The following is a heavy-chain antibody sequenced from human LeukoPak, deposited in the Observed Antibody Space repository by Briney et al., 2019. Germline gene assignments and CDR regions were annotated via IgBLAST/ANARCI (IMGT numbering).Heavy chain of an antibody. J-gene: IGHJ4*02. V-gene: IGHV5-10-1*01. Sequence: GESLKISCKGSGYSFTSYWISWVRQMPGKGLEWMGRIDPSDSYTDYSPSFQGHVTISADMSISTAYLQWSSLKASDTAMYYCARRDGSTYGFDYWGLGTLVTVSS. CDR1: GYSFTSYW. D-gene: IGHD5-18*01. CDR3: ARRDGSTYGFDY. CDR2: IDPSDSYT.